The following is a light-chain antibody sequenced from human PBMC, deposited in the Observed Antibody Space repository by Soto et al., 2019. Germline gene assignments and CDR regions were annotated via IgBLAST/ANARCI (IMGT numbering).Light chain of an antibody. Sequence: DIQMTQSPSSLSASVGDRVTITCRASQSSSSYVNWYQQKTGKAPKLLIYAASSLQIRVPSRFSGSASETHLNLTISSVPPEDFATYYCQRSYTPPHTFGGATNMEIK. V-gene: IGKV1-39*01. CDR1: QSSSSY. J-gene: IGKJ4*01. CDR2: AAS. CDR3: QRSYTPPHT.